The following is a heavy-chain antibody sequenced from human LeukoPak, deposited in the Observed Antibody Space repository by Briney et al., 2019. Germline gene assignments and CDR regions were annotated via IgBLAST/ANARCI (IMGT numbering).Heavy chain of an antibody. CDR1: GFTFSSYA. CDR2: ISGSGGST. J-gene: IGHJ4*02. V-gene: IGHV3-23*01. CDR3: AKSTAEVVVTATIDY. D-gene: IGHD2-21*02. Sequence: GGSLRLSCAASGFTFSSYAMSWVRQAPGKGLEWVSAISGSGGSTYYADSVKGRFTISRDNSKNTLYLQMNSLRAEDTAVYYCAKSTAEVVVTATIDYWGQGTLVTVSS.